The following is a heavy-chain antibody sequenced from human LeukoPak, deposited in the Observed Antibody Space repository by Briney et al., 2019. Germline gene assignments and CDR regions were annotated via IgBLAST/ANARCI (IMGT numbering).Heavy chain of an antibody. CDR2: IKEDGTQK. D-gene: IGHD4-23*01. CDR1: GFSFQYYW. CDR3: VRGGWELNY. V-gene: IGHV3-7*01. J-gene: IGHJ4*02. Sequence: GGSLRLSCAASGFSFQYYWMAWVRQAPGMGLEWVAHIKEDGTQKFYVDSVRGRFTISKDDARNALYLQMNSLRDEDTAIYYCVRGGWELNYWGQGTLVIVSS.